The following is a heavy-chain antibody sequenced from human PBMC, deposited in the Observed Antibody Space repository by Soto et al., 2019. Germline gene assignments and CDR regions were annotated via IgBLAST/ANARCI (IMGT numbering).Heavy chain of an antibody. CDR2: IYHSGST. CDR3: ARSAIIAVAGFDY. J-gene: IGHJ4*02. V-gene: IGHV4-30-2*01. D-gene: IGHD6-19*01. CDR1: GGSIIRGGYS. Sequence: SETQSLTCAVAGGSIIRGGYSWSCIREQPGKCLEWIGYIYHSGSTDYNTSLKSRVIISVDSSNNQFSLKMSSVTAADKAVYYCARSAIIAVAGFDYWGQGTLVTVSS.